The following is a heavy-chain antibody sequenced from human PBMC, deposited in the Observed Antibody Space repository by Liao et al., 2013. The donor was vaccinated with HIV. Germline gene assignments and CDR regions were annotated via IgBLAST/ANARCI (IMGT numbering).Heavy chain of an antibody. D-gene: IGHD7-27*01. CDR2: IYDTGST. CDR1: GGSISSYY. V-gene: IGHV4-59*01. J-gene: IGHJ3*02. CDR3: AREFNEYTGPLKAFDI. Sequence: QVQLQESGPGLVKPSETLSLTCTVSGGSISSYYWSWIRQPPGKGLEWIGYIYDTGSTNYNPSFKSRVTISVDTSKNQFSLKLSSVTAADTAVYYCAREFNEYTGPLKAFDIWGQGTRVTVSP.